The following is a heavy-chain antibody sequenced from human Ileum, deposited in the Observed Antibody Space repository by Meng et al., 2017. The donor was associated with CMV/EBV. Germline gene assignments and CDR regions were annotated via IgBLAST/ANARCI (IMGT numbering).Heavy chain of an antibody. V-gene: IGHV4-34*01. D-gene: IGHD1-1*01. Sequence: QVLRQQWGAALLKPSQTQSLTCSVYGGSFSGYYLSWIRQPPGKVLEWIGEINHSGSTDYNPSLKSRVTILQDTSKGQFSLKLTSVTAADTAVYYCARGQLLLNYWGQGTLVTVSS. J-gene: IGHJ4*02. CDR2: INHSGST. CDR3: ARGQLLLNY. CDR1: GGSFSGYY.